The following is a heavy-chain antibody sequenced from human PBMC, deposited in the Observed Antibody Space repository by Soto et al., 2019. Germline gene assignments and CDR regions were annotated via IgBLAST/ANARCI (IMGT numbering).Heavy chain of an antibody. D-gene: IGHD1-1*01. V-gene: IGHV4-34*01. CDR1: GGSFSGYF. J-gene: IGHJ4*02. Sequence: TLSLTCTVSGGSFSGYFWTWIRQPPGKGLEWLAEINHSGITNYNPSVESRVLMSVDTSKNQFSLRLYSVTAADTAVYYCVRGPYNYNSRYFDYWGQGTLVTVSS. CDR3: VRGPYNYNSRYFDY. CDR2: INHSGIT.